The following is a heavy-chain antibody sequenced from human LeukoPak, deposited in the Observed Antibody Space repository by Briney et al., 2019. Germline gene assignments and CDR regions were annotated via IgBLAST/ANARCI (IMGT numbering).Heavy chain of an antibody. Sequence: GGSLRLSCAASGFTFSSYAMSWVRQAPGKGLEWVSAISGSGGSTYYADSVKGRFTISRDNSKNTLYLQMNSLRAEDTAVYYCAKDLLLWFGEFAASFDYWGQGTLVTVSS. J-gene: IGHJ4*02. D-gene: IGHD3-10*01. CDR3: AKDLLLWFGEFAASFDY. CDR1: GFTFSSYA. V-gene: IGHV3-23*01. CDR2: ISGSGGST.